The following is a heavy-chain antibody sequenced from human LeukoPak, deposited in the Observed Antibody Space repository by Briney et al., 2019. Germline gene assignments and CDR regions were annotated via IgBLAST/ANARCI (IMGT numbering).Heavy chain of an antibody. D-gene: IGHD3-22*01. Sequence: ASVKVSCXASGYTFTNYGTSWVRLAPGQGLGWMGWISTYNGNTNYAQKLQDRVTVTTDTSTSTAFMELRSLRSDDTAVYYCARAAPHRDSSGYRIYYHMDVWGKGTTVTVSS. CDR1: GYTFTNYG. V-gene: IGHV1-18*01. CDR3: ARAAPHRDSSGYRIYYHMDV. J-gene: IGHJ6*03. CDR2: ISTYNGNT.